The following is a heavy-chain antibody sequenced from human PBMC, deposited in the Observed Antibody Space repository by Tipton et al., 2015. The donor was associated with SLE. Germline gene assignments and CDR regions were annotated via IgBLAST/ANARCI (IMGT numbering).Heavy chain of an antibody. CDR1: GFTFSSYG. V-gene: IGHV3-30*02. CDR2: IRYDGSNK. J-gene: IGHJ6*03. CDR3: ATRYDSSEGYHMDV. Sequence: QLVQSGGGLVQPGRSLRLSCTASGFTFSSYGMHWVRQAPGKGLEWVAFIRYDGSNKYYADSVKGRFTISRDNSKNTLYLQMNSLRAEDTAVYYCATRYDSSEGYHMDVWGKGTTVTVSS. D-gene: IGHD3-22*01.